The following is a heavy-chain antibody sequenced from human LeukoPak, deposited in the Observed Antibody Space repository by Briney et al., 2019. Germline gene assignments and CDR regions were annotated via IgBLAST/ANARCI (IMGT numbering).Heavy chain of an antibody. CDR1: GGTFSSYA. J-gene: IGHJ3*02. CDR3: AREAHTDAFDI. Sequence: ASVKVSCKASGGTFSSYAISWVRQAPGQGLEWMGWINPNSGGTNYAQKFQGRVTMTRDTSISTAYMELSRLRSDDTAVYYCAREAHTDAFDIWGQGTMVTVSS. CDR2: INPNSGGT. V-gene: IGHV1-2*02.